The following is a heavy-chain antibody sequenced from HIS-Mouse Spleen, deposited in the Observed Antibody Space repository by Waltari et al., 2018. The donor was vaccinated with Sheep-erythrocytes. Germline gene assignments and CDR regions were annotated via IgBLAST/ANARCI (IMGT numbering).Heavy chain of an antibody. D-gene: IGHD6-6*01. CDR1: GGSISSSSYY. J-gene: IGHJ4*02. V-gene: IGHV4-39*07. CDR3: ARVSVAARFDY. CDR2: IYYSGGN. Sequence: QLQLQESGPGLVKPSETLSLTCTVSGGSISSSSYYWGWIRQPPGKGLEWIGRIYYSGGNYYNPSLRSRVTISVDTSKNQFSLKRSSVTAADTAVYYCARVSVAARFDYWGQGTLVTVSS.